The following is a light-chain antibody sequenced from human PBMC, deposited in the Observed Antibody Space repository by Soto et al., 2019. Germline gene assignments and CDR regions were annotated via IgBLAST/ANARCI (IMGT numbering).Light chain of an antibody. J-gene: IGKJ1*01. CDR1: QSISSW. V-gene: IGKV1-5*01. CDR3: QQYSTYPWT. Sequence: DIQMTQSPSTLSASVGDRVSITCRASQSISSWLAWYQQKPGKAPKLLIYAASNVQIGVPSRFSGSGSETVLTLAISSLQPDDFATYYCQQYSTYPWTFGQGTKVEIK. CDR2: AAS.